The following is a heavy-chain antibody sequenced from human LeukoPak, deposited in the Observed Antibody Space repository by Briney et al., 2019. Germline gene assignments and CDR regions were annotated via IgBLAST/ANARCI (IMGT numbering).Heavy chain of an antibody. D-gene: IGHD3-16*01. CDR3: GGGVYKAPPQLGY. Sequence: SETLSLTCAVFGGSFSGYYWSWLRQPPGKGLEWIGYIYYSGTTNYNPSLKSRVTISVDTSKNQFSLKLSSVTAADTAVYYWGGGVYKAPPQLGYWGQGTLATVPS. J-gene: IGHJ4*02. V-gene: IGHV4-59*01. CDR2: IYYSGTT. CDR1: GGSFSGYY.